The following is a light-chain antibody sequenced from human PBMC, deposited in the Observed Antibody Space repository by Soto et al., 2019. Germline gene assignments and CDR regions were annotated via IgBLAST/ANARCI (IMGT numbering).Light chain of an antibody. Sequence: QSALTQPASVSGSPGQSITISCTGTSSDVGRYNLVSWYQHHPGKAPKLVIYEGSKLPSGVSDHFSASTSGNTASLTISGLQAEDEADYYCCSYAGGPWVFGGGTKVTVL. V-gene: IGLV2-23*01. CDR1: SSDVGRYNL. CDR3: CSYAGGPWV. J-gene: IGLJ3*02. CDR2: EGS.